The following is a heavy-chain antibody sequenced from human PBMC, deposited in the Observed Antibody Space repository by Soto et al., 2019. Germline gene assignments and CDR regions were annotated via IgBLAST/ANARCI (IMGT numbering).Heavy chain of an antibody. Sequence: QVQLQESGPGLVKPSQTLSLTCYVSGGSISSGVYYWSWIRQHPGKGLEWIGYIYYSGSTYYNPSLKSRVTISVDTSKNQFSLKLSSVTAADTAMYYCARDLDYSNWFDPWGQGTLVTVSS. CDR2: IYYSGST. J-gene: IGHJ5*02. D-gene: IGHD4-4*01. V-gene: IGHV4-31*03. CDR3: ARDLDYSNWFDP. CDR1: GGSISSGVYY.